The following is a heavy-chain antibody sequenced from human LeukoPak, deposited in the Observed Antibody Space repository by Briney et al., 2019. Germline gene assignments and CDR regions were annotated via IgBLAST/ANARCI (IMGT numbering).Heavy chain of an antibody. V-gene: IGHV3-23*01. CDR1: GFTFSSYA. J-gene: IGHJ4*02. D-gene: IGHD6-25*01. CDR3: AKVLGMYGSSGYAWYFDY. CDR2: ISGSGYST. Sequence: GGSLRLSCTASGFTFSSYAMSWVRQAPGKGLEWVSIISGSGYSTYYADSVKGRFTTSRDNSKNTLYLQMNSLRAEDTAVYYCAKVLGMYGSSGYAWYFDYWGQGTLVTVSS.